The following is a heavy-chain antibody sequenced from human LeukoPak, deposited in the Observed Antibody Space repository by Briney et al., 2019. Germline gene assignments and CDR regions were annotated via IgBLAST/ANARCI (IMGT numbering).Heavy chain of an antibody. Sequence: SETLSLTCAVYGGSFSGYYWSWIRQPPGKGLEWIGEINHSGSTNYNPSLKSRVTISVDTSKNQFSLKLSSVTAADTAVYYCARPLLTYYYDSSGYYWAFDIWGQGTMVTVSS. CDR3: ARPLLTYYYDSSGYYWAFDI. D-gene: IGHD3-22*01. CDR1: GGSFSGYY. CDR2: INHSGST. V-gene: IGHV4-34*01. J-gene: IGHJ3*02.